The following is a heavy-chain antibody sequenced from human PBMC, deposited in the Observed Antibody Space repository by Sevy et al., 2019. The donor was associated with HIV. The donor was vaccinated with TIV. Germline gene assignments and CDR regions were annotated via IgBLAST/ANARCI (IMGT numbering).Heavy chain of an antibody. CDR3: AREEEDYVWGTSRDLTFFDY. Sequence: GGSLRLSCAVSGFTFSSYTMNWVRQAPGKGLEWVSSISSSSSYIYYADSVKGRFTISRDNAKNSLYLQMNSLRAEETAVYYGAREEEDYVWGTSRDLTFFDYWGQGTLVTVSS. CDR1: GFTFSSYT. CDR2: ISSSSSYI. V-gene: IGHV3-21*01. J-gene: IGHJ4*02. D-gene: IGHD3-16*02.